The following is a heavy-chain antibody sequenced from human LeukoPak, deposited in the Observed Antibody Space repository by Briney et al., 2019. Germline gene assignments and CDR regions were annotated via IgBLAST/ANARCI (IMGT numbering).Heavy chain of an antibody. D-gene: IGHD6-13*01. J-gene: IGHJ4*02. CDR2: INPNSGGT. Sequence: ASVKVSCKASGYTFTAYYIHWVRQAPGQGLEWMGWINPNSGGTKYAQKFQGGVTMTRDTSISTAYMEVSRLRSDDTAVYYCARVFQKQLADYWGQGTLVTVSS. V-gene: IGHV1-2*02. CDR1: GYTFTAYY. CDR3: ARVFQKQLADY.